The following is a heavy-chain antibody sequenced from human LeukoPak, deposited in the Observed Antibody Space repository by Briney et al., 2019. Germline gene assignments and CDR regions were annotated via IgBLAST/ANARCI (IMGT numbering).Heavy chain of an antibody. CDR3: AKDLHDYVWGSYRYAIDY. V-gene: IGHV3-23*01. CDR2: ISGSGGST. D-gene: IGHD3-16*02. J-gene: IGHJ4*02. Sequence: GGSLRLSCAASGFTFSSYALNWVRQAPGKGLEWVSAISGSGGSTYYADSVKGRFTISRDNSKNTLYLQMNSLRAEDTAVYYCAKDLHDYVWGSYRYAIDYWGQGTLVTVSS. CDR1: GFTFSSYA.